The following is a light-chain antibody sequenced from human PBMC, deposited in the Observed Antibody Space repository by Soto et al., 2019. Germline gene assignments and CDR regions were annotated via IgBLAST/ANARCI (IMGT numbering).Light chain of an antibody. J-gene: IGKJ4*01. CDR1: QSVLYSSNNNNY. Sequence: DIVMTQSPDSLAVSLGERATINCKSSQSVLYSSNNNNYLAWYQQKPGQPPKLLFYWASTRESGVPDRFSGSGSGTDFTLTISSLQAEDVAVYYCQQYYSTPLTFGGGTKVGIK. CDR3: QQYYSTPLT. CDR2: WAS. V-gene: IGKV4-1*01.